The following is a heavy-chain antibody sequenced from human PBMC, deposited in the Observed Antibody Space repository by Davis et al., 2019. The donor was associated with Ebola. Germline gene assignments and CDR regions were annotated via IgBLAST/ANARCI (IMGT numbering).Heavy chain of an antibody. D-gene: IGHD3-3*01. V-gene: IGHV3-23*01. CDR3: AKDDFWSGRGYFDY. CDR1: GFTFSSYA. Sequence: GESLKISCAASGFTFSSYAMSWVRQAPGKGLEWVSAISGSGGSTYYADSVKGRFTISRDNSKNTLYLQMNSLRAEDTAVYYCAKDDFWSGRGYFDYWGQGTLVTVSS. CDR2: ISGSGGST. J-gene: IGHJ4*02.